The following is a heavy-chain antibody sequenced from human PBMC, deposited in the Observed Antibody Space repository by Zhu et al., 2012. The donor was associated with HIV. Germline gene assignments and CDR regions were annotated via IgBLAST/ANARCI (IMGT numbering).Heavy chain of an antibody. CDR3: AREVGAVDGRVYYYGMDV. CDR1: GGSISNYY. J-gene: IGHJ6*02. CDR2: IYTSGST. D-gene: IGHD3-3*01. Sequence: QVQLQESGPGLVKPSETLSLTCTVSGGSISNYYWSWIRQPAGKGLEWIGRIYTSGSTNYNPSLKSRVTMSVDTSKKQFSLKLSSVTAADTAVYYCAREVGAVDGRVYYYGMDVWGQGTTVTVSS. V-gene: IGHV4-4*07.